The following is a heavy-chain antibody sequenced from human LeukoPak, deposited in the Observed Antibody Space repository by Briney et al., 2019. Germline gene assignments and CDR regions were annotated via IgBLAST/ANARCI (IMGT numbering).Heavy chain of an antibody. V-gene: IGHV4-59*08. CDR1: GGSIGRYY. Sequence: SETLSLTYTVSGGSIGRYYWSWIRQPPGKGLEWIAYLDYSGSTIYNPALKSRVTISVDTSKNQFSLRLSSLTAADTAVYYCARHGSSYSFDYWGQGTLVTVSS. J-gene: IGHJ4*02. CDR2: LDYSGST. CDR3: ARHGSSYSFDY. D-gene: IGHD3-10*01.